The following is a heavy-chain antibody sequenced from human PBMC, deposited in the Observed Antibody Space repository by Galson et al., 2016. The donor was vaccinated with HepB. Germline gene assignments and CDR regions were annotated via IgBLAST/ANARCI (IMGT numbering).Heavy chain of an antibody. CDR3: ARDLIGNLDV. CDR1: GYTFTTYD. V-gene: IGHV1-3*01. J-gene: IGHJ6*02. CDR2: ISAGSGNT. Sequence: SVKVSCKASGYTFTTYDMHWVRQSPGQRLEWLGYISAGSGNTKYSQNFQGRVTITRDTSARTHYMELSSLTSEDTPVYYCARDLIGNLDVWGQGTTVTVSS.